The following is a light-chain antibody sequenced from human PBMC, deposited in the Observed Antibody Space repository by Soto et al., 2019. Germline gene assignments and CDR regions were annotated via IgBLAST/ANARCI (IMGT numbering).Light chain of an antibody. CDR2: NNN. Sequence: QSVLTQPPSASATPGQRVTISCSGSSSNIAWYQQLPGTSPKLLIYNNNQRPSGVPDRFSGSKSGNTASLTVSGLQAEDEADYYCSSYGGSNNLVFGGGTKLTVL. CDR1: SSNIA. J-gene: IGLJ2*01. CDR3: SSYGGSNNLV. V-gene: IGLV1-44*01.